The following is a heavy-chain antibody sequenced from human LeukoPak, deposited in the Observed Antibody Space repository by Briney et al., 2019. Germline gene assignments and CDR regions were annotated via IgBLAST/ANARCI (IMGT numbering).Heavy chain of an antibody. V-gene: IGHV4-39*07. D-gene: IGHD3-22*01. CDR1: GGSISSSSYY. Sequence: SETLSLTCTVSGGSISSSSYYWSWIRQPPGKGLEWIGEINHSGSTNYNPSLKSRVTISVDTSKNQFSLKLRSVTAADTAVYYCARDKYYYDSSGSIRFDYWGQGTLVTVSS. CDR3: ARDKYYYDSSGSIRFDY. J-gene: IGHJ4*02. CDR2: INHSGST.